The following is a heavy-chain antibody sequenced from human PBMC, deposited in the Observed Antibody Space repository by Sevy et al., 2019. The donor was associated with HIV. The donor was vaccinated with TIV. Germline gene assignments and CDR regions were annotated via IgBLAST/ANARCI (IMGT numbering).Heavy chain of an antibody. V-gene: IGHV4-31*03. D-gene: IGHD3-3*01. Sequence: SETLSLTCTVAGGSISIANHYWSWIRQHPGKGLEWIGYIYYSGSTYYNPSLKSRVTISVDTSKNQFSLKLSSVTAAVTAVYYCARVVTIFGRSMDVWGQGTTVTVSS. CDR3: ARVVTIFGRSMDV. J-gene: IGHJ6*02. CDR2: IYYSGST. CDR1: GGSISIANHY.